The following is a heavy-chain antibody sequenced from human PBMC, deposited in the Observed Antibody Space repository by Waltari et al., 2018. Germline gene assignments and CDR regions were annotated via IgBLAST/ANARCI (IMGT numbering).Heavy chain of an antibody. CDR2: INHSGST. CDR3: ARWGWDSSGYYRDY. CDR1: GGSFRGYY. J-gene: IGHJ4*02. Sequence: QVQLQQWGAGLLKPSETLSLTCAVHGGSFRGYYCSWIRQPPGKGLEWIGEINHSGSTNYNPALKSRVAISVDTSKNQFSLKLSSVTAADTAVYYCARWGWDSSGYYRDYWGQGTLVTVSS. V-gene: IGHV4-34*01. D-gene: IGHD3-22*01.